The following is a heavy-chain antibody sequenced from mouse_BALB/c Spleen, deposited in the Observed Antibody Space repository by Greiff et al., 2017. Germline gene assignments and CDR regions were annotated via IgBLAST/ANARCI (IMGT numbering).Heavy chain of an antibody. V-gene: IGHV2-2*02. CDR2: IWSGGST. J-gene: IGHJ3*01. D-gene: IGHD2-10*01. Sequence: QVQLQQPGPGLVQPSQSLSITCTVSGFSLTSYGVHWVRQSPGKGLEWLGVIWSGGSTDYNAAFISRLSISKDNSKSQVFFKMNSLQANDTAIYYCASAYYGNYGGFAYWGQGTLVTVSA. CDR1: GFSLTSYG. CDR3: ASAYYGNYGGFAY.